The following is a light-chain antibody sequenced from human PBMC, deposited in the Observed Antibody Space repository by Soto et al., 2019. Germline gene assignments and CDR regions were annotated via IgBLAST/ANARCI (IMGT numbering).Light chain of an antibody. CDR2: AAS. CDR3: LQDYNYPWT. Sequence: AIQMTQSPSSLSASVGDRVTITCRASQGIRNDLGWYQQKPGKAPKLLLSAASSLQSGVPSRFSGSGSGTDFTLTISSLQPEDFATYYCLQDYNYPWTFGQGTKVEIK. J-gene: IGKJ1*01. V-gene: IGKV1-6*01. CDR1: QGIRND.